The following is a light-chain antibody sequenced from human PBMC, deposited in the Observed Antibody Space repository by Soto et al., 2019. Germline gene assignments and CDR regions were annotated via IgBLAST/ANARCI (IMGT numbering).Light chain of an antibody. J-gene: IGKJ2*01. V-gene: IGKV1-33*01. CDR3: QHYDNLPRYT. Sequence: DIQMTQSPSSLSTSVAERVTITCQASQDISNSLNWYQQKPGKAPNLLIYEASKLQTGVPSRFSGGGSGTHFTFTISNLQPEDIATYYCQHYDNLPRYTFGLGTKLEIK. CDR1: QDISNS. CDR2: EAS.